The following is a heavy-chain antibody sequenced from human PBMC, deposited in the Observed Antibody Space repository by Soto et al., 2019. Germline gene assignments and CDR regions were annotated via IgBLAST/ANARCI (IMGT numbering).Heavy chain of an antibody. Sequence: QVQLQESGPGLVKPSQTLSLTCTVSGGSISSGDYYWSWIRQPPGKGLEWIGYIYYSGSTYYNPSLKSRVTISVDTCKNQFSLKLSSVTAADTAVYYCARDGHYYDSSGIDAFDIWGQGTMVTVSS. V-gene: IGHV4-30-4*01. CDR1: GGSISSGDYY. CDR2: IYYSGST. J-gene: IGHJ3*02. D-gene: IGHD3-22*01. CDR3: ARDGHYYDSSGIDAFDI.